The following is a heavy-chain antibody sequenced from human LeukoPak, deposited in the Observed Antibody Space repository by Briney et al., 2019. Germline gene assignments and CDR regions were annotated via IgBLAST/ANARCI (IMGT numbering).Heavy chain of an antibody. D-gene: IGHD2-2*01. CDR2: IMIGGDGK. CDR1: GFTFNNYA. J-gene: IGHJ4*02. V-gene: IGHV3-23*01. CDR3: VRAAPGDCSSTSCSLFDN. Sequence: PGGSLRLSCAGSGFTFNNYAMSWVRRAPRKGLEWVSTIMIGGDGKHYADSVKGRSTISRDRSESTLYLQMNGLRAEDTAVYYCVRAAPGDCSSTSCSLFDNWGQGTLVTVSS.